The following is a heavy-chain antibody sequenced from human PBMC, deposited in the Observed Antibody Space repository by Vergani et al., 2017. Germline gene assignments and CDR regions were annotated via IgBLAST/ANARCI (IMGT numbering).Heavy chain of an antibody. CDR2: IIPIFGTA. J-gene: IGHJ4*02. V-gene: IGHV1-69*01. CDR1: GGTFSSYA. D-gene: IGHD3-22*01. Sequence: QVQLVQSGAEVKKPGSSVKVSCKASGGTFSSYAISWVRQAPGQGLEWMGGIIPIFGTANYAQKFQGRVTITADESTSTAYMELSSLRSEDTAVYYCARVPESLGYYDSSGYKLGYFYWGQGTLVTVSS. CDR3: ARVPESLGYYDSSGYKLGYFY.